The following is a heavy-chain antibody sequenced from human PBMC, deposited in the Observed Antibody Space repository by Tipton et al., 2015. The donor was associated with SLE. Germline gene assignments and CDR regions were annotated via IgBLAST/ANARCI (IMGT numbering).Heavy chain of an antibody. V-gene: IGHV3-9*01. D-gene: IGHD3/OR15-3a*01. J-gene: IGHJ6*02. CDR2: TSWHSGSI. CDR3: AKGSTLNYYFHMDV. Sequence: RSLRLSCAASGFIFDDYARNWVRHATGKGLEWVSGTSWHSGSIGYADSVKGRFTISRDNANNSLYLQMNSLRSEDTALYYCAKGSTLNYYFHMDVWGQGTTVTVSS. CDR1: GFIFDDYA.